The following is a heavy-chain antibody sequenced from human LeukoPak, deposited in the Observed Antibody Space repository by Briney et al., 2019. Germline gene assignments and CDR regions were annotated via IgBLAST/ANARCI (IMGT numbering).Heavy chain of an antibody. J-gene: IGHJ1*01. CDR3: AGQRRSCLYAYLNWSVQH. Sequence: SETLSLTCTVYGGSISNYYWSWIRQPAGKGLEWIGYIYTRGSTNYNPSLKSRVTISVDTSKNQFSLKRSAVTAADTAWIYCAGQRRSCLYAYLNWSVQHCGEGTLVTDS. CDR1: GGSISNYY. V-gene: IGHV4-4*07. CDR2: IYTRGST. D-gene: IGHD6-13*01.